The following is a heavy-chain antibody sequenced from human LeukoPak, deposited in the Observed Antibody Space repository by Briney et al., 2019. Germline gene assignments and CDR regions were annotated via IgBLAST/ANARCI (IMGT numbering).Heavy chain of an antibody. D-gene: IGHD1-1*01. CDR1: GFTFISYW. J-gene: IGHJ4*02. Sequence: GGSLRLSCAASGFTFISYWMTWVRQAPGKGLEWVANIKQDGSETYYVDSVKGRFTISRDNAKNSLYLQMNSLRAEDTAVYYCAVGQTTFDYWGQGTLVTVSS. CDR3: AVGQTTFDY. V-gene: IGHV3-7*01. CDR2: IKQDGSET.